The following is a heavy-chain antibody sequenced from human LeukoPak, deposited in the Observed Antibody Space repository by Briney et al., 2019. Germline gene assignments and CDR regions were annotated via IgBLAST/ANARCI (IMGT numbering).Heavy chain of an antibody. CDR2: INHSGST. D-gene: IGHD3-10*01. Sequence: PSETLSLTCAVYGGSFSGYYWSWIRQPPGKGLEWIGEINHSGSTNYNPSLKSRVTISVDTSKNQFSLKLSSVTAADTAVYYCARHRYGIRGVIKYYYMDVWGKGTTVTISS. CDR3: ARHRYGIRGVIKYYYMDV. CDR1: GGSFSGYY. V-gene: IGHV4-34*01. J-gene: IGHJ6*03.